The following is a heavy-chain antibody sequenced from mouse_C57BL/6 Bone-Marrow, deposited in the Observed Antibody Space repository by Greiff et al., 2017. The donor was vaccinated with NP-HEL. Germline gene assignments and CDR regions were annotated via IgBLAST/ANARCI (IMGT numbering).Heavy chain of an antibody. V-gene: IGHV5-12*01. CDR1: GFTFSDYY. CDR3: ARHPGEDYAMDY. CDR2: ISNGGGST. Sequence: EVKLVESGGGLVQPGGSLKLSCAASGFTFSDYYMYWVRQTPEKRLEWVAYISNGGGSTYYPDTVKGRFTISRDNAKNTLYLQMSRLKSEDTAMYYCARHPGEDYAMDYWGQGTSVTVSS. J-gene: IGHJ4*01.